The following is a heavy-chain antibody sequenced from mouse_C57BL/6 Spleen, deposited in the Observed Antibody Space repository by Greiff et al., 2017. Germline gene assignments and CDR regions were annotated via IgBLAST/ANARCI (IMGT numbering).Heavy chain of an antibody. CDR3: AREADSDDFDY. D-gene: IGHD2-12*01. J-gene: IGHJ2*01. CDR1: GYTFTDYG. CDR2: IYTGNGYT. Sequence: VQLQQSGAELVRPGSSVKMSCKTSGYTFTDYGINWVKQRPGQGLEWIGYIYTGNGYTEYNEKFKGKATLTSDKSSSTAYMQLRSLTSEDSAIYCCAREADSDDFDYWGQGTTVTVSA. V-gene: IGHV1-58*01.